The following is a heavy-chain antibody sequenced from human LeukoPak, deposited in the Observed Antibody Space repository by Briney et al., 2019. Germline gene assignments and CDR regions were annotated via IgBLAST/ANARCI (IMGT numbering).Heavy chain of an antibody. Sequence: PGGSLRLSCAASGFTFSSYAMHWVRQAPGKGLEWVAVISYDGSNKYYADSVKGRFTISRDNSKNTLYLQMNSLRAEDTAVYYCARDQRPYCSGGSCYSNWFDPWGQGTLVTVSS. V-gene: IGHV3-30-3*01. CDR3: ARDQRPYCSGGSCYSNWFDP. D-gene: IGHD2-15*01. J-gene: IGHJ5*02. CDR1: GFTFSSYA. CDR2: ISYDGSNK.